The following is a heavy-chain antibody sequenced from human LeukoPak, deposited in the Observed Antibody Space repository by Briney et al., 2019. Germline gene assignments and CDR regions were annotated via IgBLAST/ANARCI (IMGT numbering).Heavy chain of an antibody. Sequence: SETLSLTCTVSGGSISSYYWSWIRQPPGKGLEWIGYIYYSGSTNYNPSLKSRATISVDMSKNQFSLKLSSVTAADTAVYYCARDAYYYDSSGCFDYWGQGTLVTVSS. J-gene: IGHJ4*02. CDR3: ARDAYYYDSSGCFDY. V-gene: IGHV4-59*12. CDR2: IYYSGST. D-gene: IGHD3-22*01. CDR1: GGSISSYY.